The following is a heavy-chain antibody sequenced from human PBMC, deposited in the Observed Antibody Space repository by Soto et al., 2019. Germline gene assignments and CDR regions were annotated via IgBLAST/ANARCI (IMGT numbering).Heavy chain of an antibody. CDR3: ARELLGRGWWWVGAFDV. Sequence: PSESMSLTRPLSGASISSHYWGWIRQPPGKGREWNGYIYYCGRTNYHPSLKRRVTISVDTSKNQLSLKLSAVTAADTAVYSCARELLGRGWWWVGAFDVWGQGTMVTVSS. J-gene: IGHJ3*01. D-gene: IGHD6-19*01. CDR1: GASISSHY. V-gene: IGHV4-59*11. CDR2: IYYCGRT.